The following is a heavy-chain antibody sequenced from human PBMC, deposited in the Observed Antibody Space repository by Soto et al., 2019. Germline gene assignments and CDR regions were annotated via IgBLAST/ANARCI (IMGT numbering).Heavy chain of an antibody. D-gene: IGHD5-18*01. V-gene: IGHV3-30-3*01. CDR3: GRDPFWIYVDTGRYGMDV. Sequence: QVQLVESGGGVVQPGRPLRLSCEASGFAFSRYAVHWVRQAPGKGLEWVAVISHDGSSKYYADSVKGRFTISRDNSKNTLYLQMTSLRAEDTAVYYCGRDPFWIYVDTGRYGMDVWGQGTTVTVYS. CDR1: GFAFSRYA. J-gene: IGHJ6*02. CDR2: ISHDGSSK.